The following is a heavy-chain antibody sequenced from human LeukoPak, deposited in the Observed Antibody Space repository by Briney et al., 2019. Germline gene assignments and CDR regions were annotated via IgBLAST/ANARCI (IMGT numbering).Heavy chain of an antibody. V-gene: IGHV3-48*02. CDR2: ITPSTSNE. Sequence: GGSLRLSCAASGFTFSSYSMNWVRQAPGKGLEWISYITPSTSNEFYADSVKGRFTSSRDNAKNSLYLHMNSLRDEDTAVYYCARATYDSSGYYTFDCWGQGTLVTVSS. CDR1: GFTFSSYS. CDR3: ARATYDSSGYYTFDC. J-gene: IGHJ4*02. D-gene: IGHD3-22*01.